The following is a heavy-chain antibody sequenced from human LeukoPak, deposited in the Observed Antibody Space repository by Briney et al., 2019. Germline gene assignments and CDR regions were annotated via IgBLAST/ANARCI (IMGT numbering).Heavy chain of an antibody. Sequence: ASVKVSCKASGYTFTVYYMHWVRQAPGQGLEWMGWINPNSGGTNYAQKFQGWVTMTRDTSISTAYMELSRLRSDDTAVYYCAIDSSGYYYTLDYWGQGTLVTVSS. V-gene: IGHV1-2*04. CDR3: AIDSSGYYYTLDY. CDR1: GYTFTVYY. CDR2: INPNSGGT. D-gene: IGHD3-22*01. J-gene: IGHJ4*02.